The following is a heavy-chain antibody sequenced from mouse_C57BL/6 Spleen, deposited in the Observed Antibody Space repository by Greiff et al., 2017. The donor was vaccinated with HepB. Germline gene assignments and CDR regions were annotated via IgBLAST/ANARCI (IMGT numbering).Heavy chain of an antibody. CDR3: ARGATVVATPGYFDV. Sequence: VQLKQSGPELVKPGASVKISCKASGYSFTDYNMNWVKQRNGKSLEWIGVINPNYGTTSYNQKFKGKATLTVDQSSSTAYMQLNSLTSEDSAVYYCARGATVVATPGYFDVWGTGTTVTVSS. D-gene: IGHD1-1*01. CDR1: GYSFTDYN. CDR2: INPNYGTT. V-gene: IGHV1-39*01. J-gene: IGHJ1*03.